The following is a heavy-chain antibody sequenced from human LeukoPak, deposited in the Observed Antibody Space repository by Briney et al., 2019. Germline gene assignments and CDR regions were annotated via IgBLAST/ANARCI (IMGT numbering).Heavy chain of an antibody. D-gene: IGHD3-22*01. CDR1: GFPFSRYS. CDR3: TTGYIVVTGFL. CDR2: ISRSSSNK. V-gene: IGHV3-21*01. Sequence: GGSLKLSCAASGFPFSRYSMNWVRQAPGEGPEWVSSISRSSSNKDYVDSVKGRFTVSRDNAKNSLYLQMDSLRVEDTAVYYCTTGYIVVTGFLWGQGTLVTVSS. J-gene: IGHJ4*02.